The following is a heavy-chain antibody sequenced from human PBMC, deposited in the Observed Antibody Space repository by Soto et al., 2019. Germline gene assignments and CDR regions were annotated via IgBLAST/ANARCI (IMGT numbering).Heavy chain of an antibody. CDR1: GGSISSYY. Sequence: ETLSLTCTVSGGSISSYYWSWIRQPPGKGLEWIGYIYYSGSTNYNPSLKSRVTISVDTSKNQFSLKLSSVTAADTAVYYCARVERTFGVTTRFDPWGQGTLVTVSS. D-gene: IGHD4-17*01. V-gene: IGHV4-59*01. J-gene: IGHJ5*02. CDR3: ARVERTFGVTTRFDP. CDR2: IYYSGST.